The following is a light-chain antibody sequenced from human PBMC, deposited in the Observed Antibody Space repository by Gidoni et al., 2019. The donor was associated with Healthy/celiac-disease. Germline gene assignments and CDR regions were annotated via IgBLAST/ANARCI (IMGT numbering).Light chain of an antibody. V-gene: IGKV3-11*01. CDR1: QSVSSY. CDR3: QQRSNWPLT. J-gene: IGKJ4*01. CDR2: DAS. Sequence: IVLTQSPATLSSSPGERATLTCRASQSVSSYLAWYQQKPGKAPRLLIYDASNRATGIPARFSGSGSGTDFTLTISSLEPEDFAVYYCQQRSNWPLTFGGGTKVEIK.